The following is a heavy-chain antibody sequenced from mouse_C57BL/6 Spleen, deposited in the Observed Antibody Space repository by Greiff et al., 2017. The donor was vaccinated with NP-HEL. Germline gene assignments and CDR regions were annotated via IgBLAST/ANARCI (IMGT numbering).Heavy chain of an antibody. J-gene: IGHJ3*01. CDR3: ARDDYVAWFAY. D-gene: IGHD2-4*01. V-gene: IGHV3-1*01. Sequence: EVMLVESGPGMVKPSQSLSLTCTVTGYSITSGYDWHWIRHFPGNKLEWMGYISYSGSTNYNPSLKSRISITHDTSKNHFFLKLNSVTTEDTATYYCARDDYVAWFAYWGQGTLVTVSA. CDR1: GYSITSGYD. CDR2: ISYSGST.